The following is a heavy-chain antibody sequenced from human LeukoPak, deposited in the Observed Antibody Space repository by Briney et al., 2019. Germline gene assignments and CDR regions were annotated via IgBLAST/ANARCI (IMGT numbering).Heavy chain of an antibody. J-gene: IGHJ4*02. CDR3: AILGLEPPNYYFDY. V-gene: IGHV1-69*05. D-gene: IGHD1-1*01. CDR1: GGTFSSYA. Sequence: SVTVSCKASGGTFSSYAIIWVRQAPGQGLEWMGGIIPIFGTANYAQKFQGRVTITTDESTSTAYMELSSLRSEDTAVYYCAILGLEPPNYYFDYWGQGTLVTVSS. CDR2: IIPIFGTA.